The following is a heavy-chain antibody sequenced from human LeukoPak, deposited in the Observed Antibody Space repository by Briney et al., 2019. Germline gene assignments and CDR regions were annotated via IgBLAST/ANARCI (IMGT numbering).Heavy chain of an antibody. V-gene: IGHV4-39*01. Sequence: ASETLSLTCTVSGGSISSSSYYWGWIRQPPGKGLEWIGSIYYSGSTYYIPSLKSRVTISVDTSKNQFSLKLSSVTAADTAVYYCAKVPYYYYGMDVWGQGTTVTVSS. CDR2: IYYSGST. CDR1: GGSISSSSYY. D-gene: IGHD3-10*01. J-gene: IGHJ6*02. CDR3: AKVPYYYYGMDV.